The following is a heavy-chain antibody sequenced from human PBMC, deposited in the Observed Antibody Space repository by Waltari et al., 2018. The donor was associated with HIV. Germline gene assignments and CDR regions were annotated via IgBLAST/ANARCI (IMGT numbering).Heavy chain of an antibody. D-gene: IGHD4-17*01. CDR3: ARDRGDYAWDY. Sequence: QVQLQESGPGLVKPSETLSLTCTVSGGSISSYYWSWIRQPPGKGLEWIGHIYYSGSTNDHPSLKSRVTISVDTSENQFSLNLTSVTAADTAVYYCARDRGDYAWDYWGQGTLVTVSS. V-gene: IGHV4-59*01. CDR2: IYYSGST. CDR1: GGSISSYY. J-gene: IGHJ4*02.